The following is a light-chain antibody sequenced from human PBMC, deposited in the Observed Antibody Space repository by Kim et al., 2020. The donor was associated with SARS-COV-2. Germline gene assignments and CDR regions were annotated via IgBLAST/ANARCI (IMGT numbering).Light chain of an antibody. J-gene: IGLJ2*01. CDR3: QTWDSRTVV. V-gene: IGLV3-1*01. Sequence: SVSPGQTARITCFGDKLGANFASWYQQKPGQSPVLVIYRDTERPSEIPERFSGSNSGNTATLTISGTQTIDEAAYYCQTWDSRTVVFGGGTQLTVL. CDR1: KLGANF. CDR2: RDT.